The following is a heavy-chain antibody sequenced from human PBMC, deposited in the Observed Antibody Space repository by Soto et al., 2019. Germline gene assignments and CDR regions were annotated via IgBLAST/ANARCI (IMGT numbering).Heavy chain of an antibody. D-gene: IGHD3-22*01. Sequence: SETLSLTCAVSGGSISSSNWWSWVRQPPGKGLEWIGEIYHSGSTNYNPSLKSRVTISVDKSKNQFSLKLSSVTAADTAVYYCARALYDSSGYYFYYWGQGTLVTVSS. CDR2: IYHSGST. CDR3: ARALYDSSGYYFYY. CDR1: GGSISSSNW. J-gene: IGHJ4*02. V-gene: IGHV4-4*02.